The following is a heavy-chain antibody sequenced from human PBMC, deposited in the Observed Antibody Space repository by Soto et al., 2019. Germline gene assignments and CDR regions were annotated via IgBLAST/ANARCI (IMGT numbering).Heavy chain of an antibody. J-gene: IGHJ5*02. CDR2: ISTYNGNT. CDR3: ARDEYNNGRNWLNP. D-gene: IGHD2-8*01. CDR1: GYSFSNSG. V-gene: IGHV1-18*01. Sequence: ASVKVSCKASGYSFSNSGFSWMRQAPGQGLERMGWISTYNGNTNYAQKFQGRLSMTRDTSTTTAFMELTTLRSDDTAVYYCARDEYNNGRNWLNPWGQGTLVTVSS.